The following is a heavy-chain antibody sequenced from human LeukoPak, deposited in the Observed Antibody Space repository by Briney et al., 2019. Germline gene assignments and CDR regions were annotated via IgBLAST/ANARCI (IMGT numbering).Heavy chain of an antibody. Sequence: GGSLRLSCAASGFTFDDYGMSWVRQAPGKGLEWVSGINWNGGSTGYADSVKGRFTISRDNAKNSLYLQMDSLRAEDTALYYCARDRADTRMDVWGKGTTVTVSS. CDR2: INWNGGST. D-gene: IGHD5-18*01. CDR1: GFTFDDYG. V-gene: IGHV3-20*04. CDR3: ARDRADTRMDV. J-gene: IGHJ6*04.